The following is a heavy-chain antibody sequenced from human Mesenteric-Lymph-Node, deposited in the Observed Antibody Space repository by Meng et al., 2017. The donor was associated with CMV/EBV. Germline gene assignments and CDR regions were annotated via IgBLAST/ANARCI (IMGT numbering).Heavy chain of an antibody. CDR3: ARDLAAGTFDP. D-gene: IGHD6-13*01. CDR2: INSDGSST. J-gene: IGHJ5*02. V-gene: IGHV3-74*01. Sequence: GESLKISCAASGSTFSSYWMHWVRQAPGKGLVWVSRINSDGSSTSYADSVKGRFTISRDNAKNTLYLQMNSLRAEDTAVYYCARDLAAGTFDPWGQGTLVTVSS. CDR1: GSTFSSYW.